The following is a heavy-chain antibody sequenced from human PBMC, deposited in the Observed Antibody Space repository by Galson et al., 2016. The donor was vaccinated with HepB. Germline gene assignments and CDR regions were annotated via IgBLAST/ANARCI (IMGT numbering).Heavy chain of an antibody. CDR3: ARESGSYYHWFDP. Sequence: SVKVSCKASGFAFTSHGISWVRQAPGQGLEWMGWISAYNGKTKSALNLQGRVTMTTDTGTSTAYMELRSLTSDDTAVYFCARESGSYYHWFDPWGQGTLVTVSS. V-gene: IGHV1-18*01. D-gene: IGHD1-26*01. CDR1: GFAFTSHG. J-gene: IGHJ5*02. CDR2: ISAYNGKT.